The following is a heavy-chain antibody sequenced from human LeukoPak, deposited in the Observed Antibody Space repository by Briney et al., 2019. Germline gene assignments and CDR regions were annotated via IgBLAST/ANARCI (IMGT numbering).Heavy chain of an antibody. J-gene: IGHJ4*02. Sequence: GGSLRLSCAASGFTFSSYGMHWVRQAPRKGLEWVAVIWHDGSNKYYADSVKGRFTISRDNYKSTLDLQMNSLRTEDTAVYYCARGNYESSGYYDYWGQGTPVTASS. CDR3: ARGNYESSGYYDY. V-gene: IGHV3-33*01. CDR2: IWHDGSNK. D-gene: IGHD3-22*01. CDR1: GFTFSSYG.